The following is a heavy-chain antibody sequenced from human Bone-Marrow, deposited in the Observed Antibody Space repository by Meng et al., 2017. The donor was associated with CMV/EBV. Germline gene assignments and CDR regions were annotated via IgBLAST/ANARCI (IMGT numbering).Heavy chain of an antibody. Sequence: SVKVSCKASGGTLSSYAISWVRQAPGQGLEWMGGIIPIFGTANYAQKFQGRVTITTDESTSTAYMELRSLRSDDTAGYYCARKTMVRGSPFDYWGQGTLVTVSS. CDR1: GGTLSSYA. CDR2: IIPIFGTA. J-gene: IGHJ4*02. V-gene: IGHV1-69*05. CDR3: ARKTMVRGSPFDY. D-gene: IGHD3-10*01.